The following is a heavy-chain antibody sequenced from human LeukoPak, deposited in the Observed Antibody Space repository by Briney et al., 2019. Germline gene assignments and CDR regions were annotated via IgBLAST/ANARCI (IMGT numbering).Heavy chain of an antibody. D-gene: IGHD1-14*01. Sequence: PSETLSLTCAVSGGSISSVTWWSWVRQPPGKGLEWVGEIFQSGSANYNPSLKSRVTISVDKSKNQFSLNLSSVTAADTAVYYCARNPRNGHAFDYRGQGTLVTVSS. CDR1: GGSISSVTW. CDR3: ARNPRNGHAFDY. CDR2: IFQSGSA. J-gene: IGHJ4*02. V-gene: IGHV4-4*02.